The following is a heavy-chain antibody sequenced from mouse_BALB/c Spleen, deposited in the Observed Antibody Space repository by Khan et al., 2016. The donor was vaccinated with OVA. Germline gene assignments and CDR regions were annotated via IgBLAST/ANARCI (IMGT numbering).Heavy chain of an antibody. CDR3: ARSTYRYAFAY. V-gene: IGHV3-8*02. D-gene: IGHD2-14*01. CDR2: MIYSGNT. Sequence: VQLKESGPSLVKPSQTLSLTCSVTGDSITSGYWSWIRKFPGNKLEYMGYMIYSGNTYYNPSLKSRISITRHPSTNQYYLQLNSVTNEDTATYXCARSTYRYAFAYWGQGTLVTVSA. CDR1: GDSITSGY. J-gene: IGHJ3*01.